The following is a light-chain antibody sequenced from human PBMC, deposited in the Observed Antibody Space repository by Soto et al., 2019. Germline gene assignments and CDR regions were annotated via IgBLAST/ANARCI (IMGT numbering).Light chain of an antibody. Sequence: DIQMTQSPSTLSASVGDRVTITCRATQSINNWLAWYQQKPGKAPKLLISDASSLESGVPSRFSGSGSGTEFPLTISSLQPDDFATYYCQQYGSFSTFGQGTKLEIK. CDR2: DAS. CDR1: QSINNW. CDR3: QQYGSFST. V-gene: IGKV1-5*01. J-gene: IGKJ2*01.